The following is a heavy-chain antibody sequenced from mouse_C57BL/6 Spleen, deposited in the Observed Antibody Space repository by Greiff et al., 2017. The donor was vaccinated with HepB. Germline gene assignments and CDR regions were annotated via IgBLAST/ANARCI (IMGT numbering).Heavy chain of an antibody. V-gene: IGHV2-2*01. J-gene: IGHJ3*01. Sequence: VQLQQSGPGLVQPSQSLSITCTVSGFSLTSYGVHWVRQSPGKGLEWLGVIWSGGSTDYNAAFISRLSISKDNSKSQVFFKMNSLQADDTAIYYCARNDGNYSWFAYWGQGTLVTVSA. CDR1: GFSLTSYG. D-gene: IGHD2-1*01. CDR3: ARNDGNYSWFAY. CDR2: IWSGGST.